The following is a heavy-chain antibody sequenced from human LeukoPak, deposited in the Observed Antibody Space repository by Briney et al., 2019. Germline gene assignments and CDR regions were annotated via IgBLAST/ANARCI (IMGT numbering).Heavy chain of an antibody. CDR2: FGGRGDTT. V-gene: IGHV3-23*01. J-gene: IGHJ4*02. Sequence: GGSLRLPCAASGFTFNSYGMDWVRQTPGKGLEWVSGFGGRGDTTYYADSVKGRFSISRDNSKNTLYLQMNSLRAEDTAVYYCAKFRSASGAYYVFDLWGQGTLVTVSS. CDR1: GFTFNSYG. D-gene: IGHD2-15*01. CDR3: AKFRSASGAYYVFDL.